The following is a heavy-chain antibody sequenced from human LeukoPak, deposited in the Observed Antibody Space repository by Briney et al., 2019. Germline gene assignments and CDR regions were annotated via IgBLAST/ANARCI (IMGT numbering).Heavy chain of an antibody. CDR2: ISSSSSTI. CDR1: GFTFSSYS. D-gene: IGHD3-22*01. CDR3: ARVLHRRNYDNSVYYGY. J-gene: IGHJ4*02. Sequence: PGGSLRLSCAASGFTFSSYSMNWVRQAPGKGLEWVSYISSSSSTIYYADSVKGRFTISRDNAKNSLYLQMNSLRAEDTAVYYCARVLHRRNYDNSVYYGYWGQGTLVTVSS. V-gene: IGHV3-48*01.